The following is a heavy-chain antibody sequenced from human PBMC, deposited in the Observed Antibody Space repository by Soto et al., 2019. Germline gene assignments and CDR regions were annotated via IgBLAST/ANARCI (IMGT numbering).Heavy chain of an antibody. CDR3: AKRSPYSSGWYSPIFDY. D-gene: IGHD6-13*01. Sequence: GGSLRLSCAASGFSFSDYAMSWVRQAPGKGVEWVSVISESGGSTHYADSVRGRFTVSRDNSKNSLSLRMNSLRDEDTAVYFCAKRSPYSSGWYSPIFDYWGQGA. CDR1: GFSFSDYA. V-gene: IGHV3-23*01. CDR2: ISESGGST. J-gene: IGHJ4*02.